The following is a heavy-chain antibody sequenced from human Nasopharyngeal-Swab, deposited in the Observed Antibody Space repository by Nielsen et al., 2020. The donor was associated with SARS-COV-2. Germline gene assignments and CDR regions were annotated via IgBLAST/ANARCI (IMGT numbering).Heavy chain of an antibody. D-gene: IGHD6-13*01. CDR2: IYYSGST. Sequence: WIRQPPGKGLEWIGSIYYSGSTYYSPSLKSRVTISVDTPKNQFSLKLSSVTAADTAVYYCAREQQQLVRGRAFDYWGQGTLVTVSS. J-gene: IGHJ4*02. CDR3: AREQQQLVRGRAFDY. V-gene: IGHV4-39*07.